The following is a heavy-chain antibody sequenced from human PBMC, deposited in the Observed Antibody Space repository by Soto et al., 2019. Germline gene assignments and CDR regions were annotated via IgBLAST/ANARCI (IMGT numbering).Heavy chain of an antibody. CDR1: GGTFSSYA. Sequence: ASVKVSCKASGGTFSSYAISWVRQAPGQGLEWMGGIIPIFGTANYAQKFQGRVTITADESTSTAYMELSSLRSEDTAVYYCARGLNSGFGELSPEVYWGQGTLVTVSS. CDR2: IIPIFGTA. V-gene: IGHV1-69*13. D-gene: IGHD3-10*01. CDR3: ARGLNSGFGELSPEVY. J-gene: IGHJ4*02.